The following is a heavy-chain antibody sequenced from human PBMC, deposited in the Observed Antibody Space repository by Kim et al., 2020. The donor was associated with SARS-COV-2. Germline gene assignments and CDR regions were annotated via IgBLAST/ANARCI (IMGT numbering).Heavy chain of an antibody. CDR3: ARERGNGSGSLNDY. D-gene: IGHD3-10*01. Sequence: PPLKSRVTISVDTSKNQFSLKLSSVTAADTAVYYCARERGNGSGSLNDYWGQGTLVTVSS. J-gene: IGHJ4*02. V-gene: IGHV4-59*01.